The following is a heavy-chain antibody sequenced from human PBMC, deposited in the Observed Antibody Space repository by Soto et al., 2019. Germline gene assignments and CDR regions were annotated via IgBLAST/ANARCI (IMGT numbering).Heavy chain of an antibody. CDR2: IIPIFGTA. CDR1: GGTFSSYA. CDR3: ATAIFGVVSEYYYYYGMDV. J-gene: IGHJ6*02. D-gene: IGHD3-3*01. Sequence: SVKVSCKAAGGTFSSYAISWGRQAPGQGLEWMGGIIPIFGTANYAQKFQGRVTITADKSTSTAYMELSSLRSEDTAVYYCATAIFGVVSEYYYYYGMDVWGQGTTVTVSS. V-gene: IGHV1-69*06.